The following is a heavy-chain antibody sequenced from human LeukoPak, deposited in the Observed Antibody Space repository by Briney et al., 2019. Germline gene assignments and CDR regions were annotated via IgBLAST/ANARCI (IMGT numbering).Heavy chain of an antibody. CDR2: VSSSSSTV. D-gene: IGHD3-10*01. CDR1: GFSFSDFY. J-gene: IGHJ4*02. Sequence: GGSLRLSCAASGFSFSDFYMNWVRQAPGKGLEWVSYVSSSSSTVYYADSLKGRFTISRDNAKNSLYLQMNSLRDEDTAVYCCARAQTYYGSGSYLYWGQGTLVTVS. CDR3: ARAQTYYGSGSYLY. V-gene: IGHV3-48*02.